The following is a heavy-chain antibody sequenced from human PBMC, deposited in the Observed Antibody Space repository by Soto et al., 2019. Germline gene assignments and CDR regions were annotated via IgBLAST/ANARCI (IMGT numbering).Heavy chain of an antibody. D-gene: IGHD3-3*01. CDR2: ISSSGSTI. V-gene: IGHV3-11*01. J-gene: IGHJ6*03. Sequence: GGSLRLSCAASGFTFSDYYMSWIRQAPGKGLEWVSYISSSGSTIYYADSVKGRFTISRDNAKNSLYLQMNSLRAEDTAVYYCARVANTIFGVVIIGYYYYYMDVWGKGTTVTVSS. CDR1: GFTFSDYY. CDR3: ARVANTIFGVVIIGYYYYYMDV.